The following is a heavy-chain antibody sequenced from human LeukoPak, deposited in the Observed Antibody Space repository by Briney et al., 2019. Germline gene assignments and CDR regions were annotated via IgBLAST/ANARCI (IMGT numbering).Heavy chain of an antibody. CDR3: ASGPTEKGYCSGGSCYSGFDY. CDR2: TYYSGST. J-gene: IGHJ4*02. Sequence: ASETLSLTCTVSGGSISSGGYYWSWIRQHPGKGLEWIGYTYYSGSTYYNPSLKSRVTISVDTSKNQFTLKLSSVTAADTAVYYCASGPTEKGYCSGGSCYSGFDYWGQGTLVTVSS. D-gene: IGHD2-15*01. V-gene: IGHV4-31*03. CDR1: GGSISSGGYY.